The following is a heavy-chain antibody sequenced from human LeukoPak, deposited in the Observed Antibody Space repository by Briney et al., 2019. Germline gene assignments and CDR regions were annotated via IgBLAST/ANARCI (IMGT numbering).Heavy chain of an antibody. J-gene: IGHJ4*02. CDR2: ISGSGGST. D-gene: IGHD3-10*01. CDR3: AKILLWFGELYDY. V-gene: IGHV3-23*01. CDR1: GFTFSSYA. Sequence: GGSLRLSCAASGFTFSSYAMSWVRQAPGKGLEWVSDISGSGGSTYYADSVKGRFTISSDNSKNTLYLQMNSLRAEDTAVYDCAKILLWFGELYDYWGQGTLVTVSS.